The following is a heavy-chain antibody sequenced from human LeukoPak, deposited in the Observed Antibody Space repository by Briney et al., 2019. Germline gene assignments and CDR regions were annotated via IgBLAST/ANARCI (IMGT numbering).Heavy chain of an antibody. CDR2: IKQDGSEK. CDR1: GFTFSIYW. CDR3: ARVKGYYYDSSGYYYFDY. J-gene: IGHJ4*02. V-gene: IGHV3-7*01. Sequence: GGSLRLSCAASGFTFSIYWMSWVRQAPGKGLEWVANIKQDGSEKYYVDSVKGRFTISRDNAKNSLFLQMNSLRAEDTAVFYCARVKGYYYDSSGYYYFDYWGQGTLVTVSS. D-gene: IGHD3-22*01.